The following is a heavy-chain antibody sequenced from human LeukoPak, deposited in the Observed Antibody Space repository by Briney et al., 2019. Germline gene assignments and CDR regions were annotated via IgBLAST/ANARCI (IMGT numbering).Heavy chain of an antibody. Sequence: GSLRLSCAASGFSFTTYWMGWIRQPPGKGLEWIGSIYHSGRTFYNPSLKSRVTTSVDTSKNQFSLKLMSVTAADTAVYYCERLYGPATRFDYWGQGTLVTVYS. CDR1: GFSFTTY. D-gene: IGHD5-24*01. V-gene: IGHV4-38-2*01. CDR3: ERLYGPATRFDY. J-gene: IGHJ4*02. CDR2: IYHSGRT.